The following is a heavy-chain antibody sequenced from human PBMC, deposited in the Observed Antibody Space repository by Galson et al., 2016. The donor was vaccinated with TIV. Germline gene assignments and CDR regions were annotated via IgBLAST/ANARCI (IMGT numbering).Heavy chain of an antibody. CDR2: ISYDGSDK. J-gene: IGHJ4*02. CDR3: ARGFSSYYFDY. Sequence: SLRLSCAASGFTFGSYSMHWVRQAPGQGLEWVSFISYDGSDKNYADSVKGRFTISRDKSKNTLFLQMNRLRAEDTALYYCARGFSSYYFDYWGQGTLVTVSS. V-gene: IGHV3-30-3*01. CDR1: GFTFGSYS. D-gene: IGHD6-13*01.